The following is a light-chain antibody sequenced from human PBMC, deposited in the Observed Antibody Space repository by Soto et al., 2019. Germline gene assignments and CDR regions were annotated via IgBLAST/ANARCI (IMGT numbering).Light chain of an antibody. J-gene: IGKJ1*01. CDR2: AAS. CDR1: QTISSY. V-gene: IGKV1-39*01. Sequence: DIQMTQSPSSLSASVGDRVTITCRASQTISSYLTWYLQKPGKAPKLLIYAASSLHTGVPSRFSGSGSGTVLTLTISSLQHEDFATYFCQQTYNAPPTFGQGTKVEIK. CDR3: QQTYNAPPT.